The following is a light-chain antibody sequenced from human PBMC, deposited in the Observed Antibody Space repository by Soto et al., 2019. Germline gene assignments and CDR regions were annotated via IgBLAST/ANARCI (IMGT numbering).Light chain of an antibody. CDR1: QSVSSNY. V-gene: IGKV3-20*01. CDR2: GAS. J-gene: IGKJ1*01. CDR3: QQYATSPRT. Sequence: ENVLAQSPGTLSLSPGERATLSCRASQSVSSNYLAWYQQKPGQAPSLLIYGASNGATGVPDRFSGSGSGTDFTLTISRLEPEDFAVYYCQQYATSPRTFGLGTKVEVK.